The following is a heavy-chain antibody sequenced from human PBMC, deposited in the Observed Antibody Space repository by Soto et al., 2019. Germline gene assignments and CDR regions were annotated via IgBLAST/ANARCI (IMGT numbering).Heavy chain of an antibody. V-gene: IGHV1-69*01. D-gene: IGHD2-8*02. J-gene: IGHJ4*02. CDR2: IIPITGTT. CDR1: GGIFSSYA. CDR3: AKTITTPPSEDSTGRGALIDH. Sequence: QVQLVQSGAEVKKPGSSVKVSCKVSGGIFSSYAIGWVRQAPGQGLEWMAGIIPITGTTNRAQKFQGRVTVTADESTTTVYMELSSLTAEDTAVYYCAKTITTPPSEDSTGRGALIDHWGRGARVIVSS.